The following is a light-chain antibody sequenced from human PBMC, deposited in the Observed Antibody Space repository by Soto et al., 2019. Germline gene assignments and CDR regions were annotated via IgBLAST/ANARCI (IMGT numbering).Light chain of an antibody. V-gene: IGLV4-69*01. CDR1: SGHSNYA. Sequence: QSLLTQSPSASASLGASVKLTCTLSSGHSNYAIAWHQQQPEKGPRFLMKLNSDGSHSKGDGIPDRFSGSSSGAERYLTISTLQSEDEADYYCQTWVTGIHIFGGGTKLTVL. J-gene: IGLJ2*01. CDR3: QTWVTGIHI. CDR2: LNSDGSH.